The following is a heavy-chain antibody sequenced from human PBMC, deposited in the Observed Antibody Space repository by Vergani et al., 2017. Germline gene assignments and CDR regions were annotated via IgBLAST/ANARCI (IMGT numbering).Heavy chain of an antibody. J-gene: IGHJ4*02. CDR2: IFWNNENM. CDR3: AKDWGSTTAGLAY. D-gene: IGHD6-13*01. V-gene: IGHV3-9*01. Sequence: EMHLVESGGDWVQPGRTLRLSCVASGFTFEDYAMHWVRQAPGKCLEWVAGIFWNNENMGYADSVRGRFTISRDNAKNSLYLEMNDLKPEDTALYYCAKDWGSTTAGLAYWGQGTLVTVSS. CDR1: GFTFEDYA.